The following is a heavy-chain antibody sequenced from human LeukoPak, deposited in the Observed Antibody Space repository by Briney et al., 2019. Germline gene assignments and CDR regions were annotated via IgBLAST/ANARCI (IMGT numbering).Heavy chain of an antibody. Sequence: SVKVSCKASGGTFSSYAISWVRQAPGQGLEWMGRIIPIFGIANYAQKFQGRVTITADKSTSTAYMELSSLRSEDTAVYYCARGGIAVAGGLGFDYWGQGTLVTVSS. CDR3: ARGGIAVAGGLGFDY. CDR1: GGTFSSYA. D-gene: IGHD6-19*01. J-gene: IGHJ4*02. V-gene: IGHV1-69*04. CDR2: IIPIFGIA.